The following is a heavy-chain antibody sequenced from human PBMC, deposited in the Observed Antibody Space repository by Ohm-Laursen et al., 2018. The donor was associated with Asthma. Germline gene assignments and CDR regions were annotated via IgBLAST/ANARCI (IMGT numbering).Heavy chain of an antibody. CDR3: AKDFRDAFDV. CDR2: ISQDGSSE. J-gene: IGHJ3*01. Sequence: SLRLSCTASGFTFSSYAMSWVRQAPGKGPEWVAVISQDGSSEYYADSVKGRFTISRDNSKNTLYLQMSRLRTEDTAVYSCAKDFRDAFDVWGQGTMVTVS. CDR1: GFTFSSYA. V-gene: IGHV3-30*18.